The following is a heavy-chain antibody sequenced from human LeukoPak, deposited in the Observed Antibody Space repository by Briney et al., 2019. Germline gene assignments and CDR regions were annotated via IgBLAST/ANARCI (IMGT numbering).Heavy chain of an antibody. D-gene: IGHD4-23*01. V-gene: IGHV1-2*02. CDR3: ARDKTNSDAFDI. Sequence: ASVKVSCKASGYTFTGYYMHWVRQAPGQGLEWMGWINPNSGGTNYAQKFQGRVTMTRDTSISTAYMELSRLRSDDTAVYYCARDKTNSDAFDIWSQGTMVTVSS. CDR1: GYTFTGYY. CDR2: INPNSGGT. J-gene: IGHJ3*02.